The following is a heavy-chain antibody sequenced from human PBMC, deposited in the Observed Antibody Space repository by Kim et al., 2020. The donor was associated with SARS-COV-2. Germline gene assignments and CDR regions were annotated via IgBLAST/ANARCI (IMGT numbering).Heavy chain of an antibody. CDR2: MSDSGRT. CDR1: GGSIIDYY. V-gene: IGHV4-59*13. CDR3: ARGHVDGSGYYFDY. D-gene: IGHD3-10*01. J-gene: IGHJ4*02. Sequence: SETLSLTCTVSGGSIIDYYWTWIRQPPGKGLEWVGYMSDSGRTNNNPSLKSRVSLSVDTSKNHFSLNLTSVTAADTAVYYCARGHVDGSGYYFDYWGQGTLVTVSS.